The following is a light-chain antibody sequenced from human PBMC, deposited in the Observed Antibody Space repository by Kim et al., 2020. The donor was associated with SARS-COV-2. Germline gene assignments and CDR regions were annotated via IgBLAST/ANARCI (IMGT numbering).Light chain of an antibody. CDR1: QSIDNF. Sequence: DIQMTQSPSSLSASVGDRVTITCRSSQSIDNFLTWYQQRPGTAPKVLISAVNTLQSGVPSRFSGSGSGTDFTLTITSLQPEDSATYFCQQSYRTPPTFGGGTKVDIK. CDR3: QQSYRTPPT. J-gene: IGKJ4*01. CDR2: AVN. V-gene: IGKV1-39*01.